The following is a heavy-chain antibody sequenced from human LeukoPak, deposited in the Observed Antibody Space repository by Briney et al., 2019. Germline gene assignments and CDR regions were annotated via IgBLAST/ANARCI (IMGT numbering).Heavy chain of an antibody. D-gene: IGHD6-19*01. CDR1: GFAFSSYG. Sequence: GGSLRLSCAASGFAFSSYGIHWVRQAPGKGLEWVALIWYDGSNKYYAESVKGRFTISRDNSKNTLYLQMNSLRAEDTAVYYCARGYSSASAAFDIWGQGTMVGVSS. CDR2: IWYDGSNK. J-gene: IGHJ3*02. V-gene: IGHV3-33*01. CDR3: ARGYSSASAAFDI.